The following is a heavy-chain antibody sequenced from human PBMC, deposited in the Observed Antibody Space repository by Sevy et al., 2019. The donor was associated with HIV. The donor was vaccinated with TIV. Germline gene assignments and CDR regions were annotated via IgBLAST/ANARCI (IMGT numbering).Heavy chain of an antibody. J-gene: IGHJ4*02. Sequence: SESLSLTCTVSGGSITSLYWNWIRQPPGKGLEWIANIYYNGHINYNPSLKSRVTFSLDTSKNRFSLGLSSVTAADTAMYYCAGENAWGRGYSWGQGTLVTVSS. CDR1: GGSITSLY. CDR2: IYYNGHI. D-gene: IGHD1-26*01. V-gene: IGHV4-59*08. CDR3: AGENAWGRGYS.